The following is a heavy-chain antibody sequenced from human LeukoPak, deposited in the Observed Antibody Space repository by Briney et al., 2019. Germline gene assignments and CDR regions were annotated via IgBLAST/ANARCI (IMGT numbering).Heavy chain of an antibody. D-gene: IGHD1-26*01. CDR1: GFTFTSYS. CDR2: ISGGGGST. CDR3: AKGGKWDVTPFDY. Sequence: GGSLRLSCAASGFTFTSYSMNWVRQAPGKGLEWVSTISGGGGSTYYADSVKGRFTISRDNSKNTLYVQVNSLRAEDTAVYYCAKGGKWDVTPFDYWGQGTLVTVSS. J-gene: IGHJ4*02. V-gene: IGHV3-23*01.